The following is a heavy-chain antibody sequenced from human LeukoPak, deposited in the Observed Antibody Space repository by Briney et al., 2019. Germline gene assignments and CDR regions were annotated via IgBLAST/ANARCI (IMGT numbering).Heavy chain of an antibody. Sequence: SETLSLTCTVSGGSISSYYWSWIRQPPGKGLEWIGYIYYSGSTNYNPSLKSRVTISVDTSKNQFSLKLSSVTAADTAVYYCARVNFPYYYDSSGYYYFDYWGQGTLVIVSS. CDR1: GGSISSYY. CDR2: IYYSGST. CDR3: ARVNFPYYYDSSGYYYFDY. D-gene: IGHD3-22*01. V-gene: IGHV4-59*01. J-gene: IGHJ4*02.